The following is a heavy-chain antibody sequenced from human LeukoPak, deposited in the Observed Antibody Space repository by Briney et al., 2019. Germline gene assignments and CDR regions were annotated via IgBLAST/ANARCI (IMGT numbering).Heavy chain of an antibody. CDR3: ATLLGAVAGTYYFDY. V-gene: IGHV1-24*01. CDR2: FDPEDGET. CDR1: GYTLTELS. D-gene: IGHD6-19*01. J-gene: IGHJ4*02. Sequence: ASVKVSCKVSGYTLTELSMHWVRQAPGKGLEWMGGFDPEDGETIYAQKFQGRVTMTEDTSTDTAYMELSSLRSEDTAVYYCATLLGAVAGTYYFDYWGQGTLVTVSS.